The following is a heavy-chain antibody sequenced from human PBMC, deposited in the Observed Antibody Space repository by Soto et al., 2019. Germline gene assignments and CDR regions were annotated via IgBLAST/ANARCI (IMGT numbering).Heavy chain of an antibody. D-gene: IGHD6-19*01. CDR1: GFTVSDNY. V-gene: IGHV3-66*01. J-gene: IGHJ4*01. CDR2: IYGDGRI. Sequence: EVQLVESGGGLVQPGGSLRLSCAASGFTVSDNYMSWVRQAPGKGLEWVSVIYGDGRIYYADSVKGRFTISRDNSKNTVYLQMKTLRAEDAAVYYCARRIAVTGSSYFDSWGQGTLVTVSS. CDR3: ARRIAVTGSSYFDS.